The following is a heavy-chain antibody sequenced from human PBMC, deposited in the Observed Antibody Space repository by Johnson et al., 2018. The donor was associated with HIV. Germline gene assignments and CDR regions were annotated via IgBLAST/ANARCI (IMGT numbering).Heavy chain of an antibody. D-gene: IGHD5-12*01. CDR3: ATGCRSGYSTALDI. CDR1: GFTFSNYA. CDR2: LSYDGGNK. V-gene: IGHV3-30*14. J-gene: IGHJ3*02. Sequence: QVQLVESGGGVVQPGRSLRISCAASGFTFSNYAMHWVRQAPGKGLEWVAVLSYDGGNKYYADSVKGRFTISRDNSKNTLYLPMNSLGDEDTAVYYCATGCRSGYSTALDIWGQGTMVTVSS.